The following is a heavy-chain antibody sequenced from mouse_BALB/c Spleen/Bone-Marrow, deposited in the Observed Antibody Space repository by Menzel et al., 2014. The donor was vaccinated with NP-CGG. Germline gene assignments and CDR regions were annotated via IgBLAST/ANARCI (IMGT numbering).Heavy chain of an antibody. D-gene: IGHD1-2*01. CDR3: ARGYYGYVHFDV. CDR2: INPYNGAT. CDR1: GYSFTGYY. J-gene: IGHJ1*01. Sequence: VQLKHSGPELVKPGASVKISCKASGYSFTGYYVHWVKQSHVKSLEWIGRINPYNGATRYNQNFKDKASLTVDKSSSTAYMELHSLTSEDSAVYYCARGYYGYVHFDVWGAGTTVTVSS. V-gene: IGHV1-31*01.